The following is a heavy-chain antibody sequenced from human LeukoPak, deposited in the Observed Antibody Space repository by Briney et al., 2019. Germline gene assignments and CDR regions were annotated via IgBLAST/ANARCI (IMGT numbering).Heavy chain of an antibody. CDR2: ISPSGGST. CDR1: GYTFTSNY. V-gene: IGHV1-46*01. CDR3: ARVSYCSSTSCPNWFDP. Sequence: ASVRVSCKAFGYTFTSNYMHWVRQAPGQGPEWMGVISPSGGSTTYAQKFQGRVTLTRDTSTSTVYMELSSLRSEDTAVYYCARVSYCSSTSCPNWFDPWGQGTLVTVS. J-gene: IGHJ5*02. D-gene: IGHD2-2*01.